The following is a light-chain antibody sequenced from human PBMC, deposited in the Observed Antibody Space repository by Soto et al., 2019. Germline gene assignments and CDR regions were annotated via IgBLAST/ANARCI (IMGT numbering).Light chain of an antibody. J-gene: IGKJ1*01. CDR2: KAS. CDR3: MQGTHWPPT. CDR1: QSLVYSDGNAY. Sequence: DVVMTQSPLSLPVTLGQPASISCRSSQSLVYSDGNAYLNWCQQRPGQAPRRLIYKASNRDSGVPDRFSSSGSGTDFTLQINRVEAEDVGVYYCMQGTHWPPTFGRGTRVEIK. V-gene: IGKV2-30*01.